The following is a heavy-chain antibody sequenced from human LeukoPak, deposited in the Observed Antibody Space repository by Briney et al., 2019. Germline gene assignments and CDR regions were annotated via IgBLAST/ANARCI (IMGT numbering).Heavy chain of an antibody. CDR3: ARDPGSLYGMDV. Sequence: SVKVSCKASGGTFSSYAISWVRQAPGQGLEWMGGIIPIFGTANYAQKFQGGVTITADESTSTAYMELSSLRSEDTAVYYCARDPGSLYGMDVWGQGTTVTVSS. CDR1: GGTFSSYA. J-gene: IGHJ6*02. D-gene: IGHD3-10*01. CDR2: IIPIFGTA. V-gene: IGHV1-69*13.